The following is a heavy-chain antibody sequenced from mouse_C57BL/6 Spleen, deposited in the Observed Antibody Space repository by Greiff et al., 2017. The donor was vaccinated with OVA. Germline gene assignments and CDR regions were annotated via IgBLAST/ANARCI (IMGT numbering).Heavy chain of an antibody. Sequence: EVQLQESGPELVKPGASVKMSCKASGYTFTDYNMHWVKQSHGKSLEWIGYINPNNGGTSYNQKFKGKATLTVNKSSSTAYMELRSLTSEDSAVYYCARAGTGVGAMDYWGQGTSVTVSS. J-gene: IGHJ4*01. D-gene: IGHD4-1*01. CDR3: ARAGTGVGAMDY. CDR2: INPNNGGT. V-gene: IGHV1-22*01. CDR1: GYTFTDYN.